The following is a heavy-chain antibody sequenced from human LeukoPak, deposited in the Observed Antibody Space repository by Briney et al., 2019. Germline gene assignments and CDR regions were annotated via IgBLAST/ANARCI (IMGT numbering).Heavy chain of an antibody. J-gene: IGHJ4*02. CDR2: ISWNSGSI. V-gene: IGHV3-9*01. CDR1: GFTFDDYA. CDR3: AKAKTHDSSGYYFDY. Sequence: GGSLRLSCAASGFTFDDYAMHWVRQAPGKGLEWVSGISWNSGSIGYADSVKGRFTISRDNAKNSLYLQMNSLRAEDTALYYCAKAKTHDSSGYYFDYWGQGTLVTVSS. D-gene: IGHD3-22*01.